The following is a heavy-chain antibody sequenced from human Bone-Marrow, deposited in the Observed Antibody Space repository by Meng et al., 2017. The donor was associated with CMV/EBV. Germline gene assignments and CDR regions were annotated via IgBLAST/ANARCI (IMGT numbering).Heavy chain of an antibody. D-gene: IGHD2-15*01. CDR2: ISAYNGNT. J-gene: IGHJ5*02. V-gene: IGHV1-18*01. CDR3: ARVTVLGVVVAAGWFDP. CDR1: GYTLTSYG. Sequence: VHLGAEVTKPWSSVKVSCKASGYTLTSYGSSWVRQAPGQGLEWMGWISAYNGNTNYAQKLQGRVTMTTDTSTSTAYMELRSLRSDDTAVYYCARVTVLGVVVAAGWFDPWGQGTLVTVSS.